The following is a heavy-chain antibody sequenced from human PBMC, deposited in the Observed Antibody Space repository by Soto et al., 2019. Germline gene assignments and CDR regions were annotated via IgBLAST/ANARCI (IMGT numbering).Heavy chain of an antibody. CDR2: IYSGGTT. CDR3: ARVDYGDYGWYCDL. J-gene: IGHJ2*01. V-gene: IGHV3-53*01. CDR1: GFTVTNKY. D-gene: IGHD4-17*01. Sequence: EVQLVESGGGLIQPGGSLRLSCAASGFTVTNKYMTWVRQAPGKGLEWVSIIYSGGTTSYADSVKGRFTISRDNSKDILYLQMNSLRVEDTAVYYCARVDYGDYGWYCDLWGRGTLVTVSS.